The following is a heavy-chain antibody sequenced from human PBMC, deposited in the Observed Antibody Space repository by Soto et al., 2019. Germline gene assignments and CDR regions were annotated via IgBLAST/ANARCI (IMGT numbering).Heavy chain of an antibody. CDR3: TSDINNDYGGAYYYYGMDV. J-gene: IGHJ6*02. CDR2: IRSKANSYAT. CDR1: GFPSSGSA. V-gene: IGHV3-73*01. Sequence: PGGSLRPSGAASGFPSSGSAMHGVRQASGKGLEWVGRIRSKANSYATAYAPSVKGRFTISRDDSKNTAYLQMNSLKTEDTAVYYCTSDINNDYGGAYYYYGMDVWGQGTTVTVSS. D-gene: IGHD4-17*01.